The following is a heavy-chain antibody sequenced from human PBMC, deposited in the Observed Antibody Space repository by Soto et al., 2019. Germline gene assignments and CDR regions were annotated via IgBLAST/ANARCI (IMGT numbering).Heavy chain of an antibody. CDR1: GDPLYNYA. CDR3: ARGRGGRIDYSTSSHYYYYGMDV. CDR2: FIPLFETP. D-gene: IGHD6-6*01. J-gene: IGHJ6*02. V-gene: IGHV1-69*01. Sequence: QVQLEQSGAEMNRPGSSVKVSCKASGDPLYNYAFSWVRQAPGQGVEWMGGFIPLFETPDYAQKFQGRVTITADESTSTVFMELRSLRSEDTAVYYCARGRGGRIDYSTSSHYYYYGMDVWGQGTTVTVSS.